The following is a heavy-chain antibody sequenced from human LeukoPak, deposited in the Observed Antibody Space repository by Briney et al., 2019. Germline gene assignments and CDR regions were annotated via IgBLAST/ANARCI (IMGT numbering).Heavy chain of an antibody. CDR3: ARVPTVTFFDY. CDR1: GGSISSSSYY. V-gene: IGHV4-39*01. D-gene: IGHD4-17*01. CDR2: IYYSGST. J-gene: IGHJ4*02. Sequence: SETLSPTCTVSGGSISSSSYYWGWIRQPPGKGLEWIGSIYYSGSTYYNPSLKSRVTISVDTSKNQFSLKLSSVTAADTAVYYCARVPTVTFFDYWGQGTLVTVSS.